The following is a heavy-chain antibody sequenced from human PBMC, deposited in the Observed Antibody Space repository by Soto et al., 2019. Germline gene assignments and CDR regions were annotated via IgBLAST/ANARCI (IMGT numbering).Heavy chain of an antibody. D-gene: IGHD3-10*01. CDR1: GYTFTNYV. V-gene: IGHV1-3*01. Sequence: QVQLLQSGAEVKKPGASVKVSCKASGYTFTNYVMHWVRQAPGQRLEWMGWINAGNGNTKYSQKLQGRVTITRDTSASIAYMELSSLRSEDTAVYYCARARIIDTFDYWGQGTLVTVSS. CDR3: ARARIIDTFDY. J-gene: IGHJ4*02. CDR2: INAGNGNT.